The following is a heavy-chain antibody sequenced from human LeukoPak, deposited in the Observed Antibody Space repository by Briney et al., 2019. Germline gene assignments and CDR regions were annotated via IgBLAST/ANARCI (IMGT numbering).Heavy chain of an antibody. CDR2: YAGGNT. V-gene: IGHV3-66*01. J-gene: IGHJ4*02. CDR3: AREPSGNSYRGDFDY. Sequence: PGGSLRLSCAASGLSVNSHYMIYAGGNTFYADSVKGRFTISRDTSSNTLYLEMNSLRAEDTAFYYCAREPSGNSYRGDFDYWGQGTLVSVSS. D-gene: IGHD3-10*01. CDR1: GLSVNSHY.